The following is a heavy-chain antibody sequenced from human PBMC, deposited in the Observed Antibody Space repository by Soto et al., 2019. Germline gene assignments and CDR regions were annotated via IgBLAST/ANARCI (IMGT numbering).Heavy chain of an antibody. CDR1: EFTFSSYG. Sequence: QVQLVESGGGVVQPGRSLRLSCAASEFTFSSYGMHWVRQAPGKGLEWVAVISYDGSNKYYADSVKGRFTISRDNSKNTLYLQMNSLRAEDTAVYYCAKDTGYDSSGEIDYWGQGTLVTVSS. J-gene: IGHJ4*02. CDR3: AKDTGYDSSGEIDY. CDR2: ISYDGSNK. D-gene: IGHD3-22*01. V-gene: IGHV3-30*18.